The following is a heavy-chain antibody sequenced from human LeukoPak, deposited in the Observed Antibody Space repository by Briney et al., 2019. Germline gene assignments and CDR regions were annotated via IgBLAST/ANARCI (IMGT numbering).Heavy chain of an antibody. J-gene: IGHJ5*02. Sequence: SETLSLTCTVSGGSISSYYWSWTRQPPGKGLEWIGYIYYSGSTNYNPSLKSRVTMSVDTSKNQFSLKLSSVTAADTAVYYCARSAVAGNWFDPWGQGTLVTVSS. V-gene: IGHV4-59*12. CDR1: GGSISSYY. D-gene: IGHD6-19*01. CDR3: ARSAVAGNWFDP. CDR2: IYYSGST.